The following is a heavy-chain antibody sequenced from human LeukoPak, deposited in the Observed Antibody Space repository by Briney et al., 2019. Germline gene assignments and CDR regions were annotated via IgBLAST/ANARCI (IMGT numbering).Heavy chain of an antibody. Sequence: PGGSLRLSCAAPGFTFSSYAMSWVRQAPGKGLEWVSAISGSGGSTYYADSVKGRFTISRDNSKNTLYLQMNSLRAEDTAVYYCAKDERKLWFGELTYYFDYWGQGTLVTVSS. D-gene: IGHD3-10*01. V-gene: IGHV3-23*01. CDR1: GFTFSSYA. J-gene: IGHJ4*02. CDR3: AKDERKLWFGELTYYFDY. CDR2: ISGSGGST.